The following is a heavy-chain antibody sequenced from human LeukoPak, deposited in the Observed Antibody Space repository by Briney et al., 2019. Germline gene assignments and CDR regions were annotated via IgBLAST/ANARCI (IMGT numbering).Heavy chain of an antibody. D-gene: IGHD2-2*01. V-gene: IGHV3-74*01. CDR1: GFTFSSYW. CDR3: AKDRTTTRKDIVVVPATRVGFDY. Sequence: SGGSLRLSCVASGFTFSSYWMHWVRQDPRKGLVWVSRINGDGRNINYADSVRGRFTISRDNAKNTLYLQMNTLRVEDTAVYYCAKDRTTTRKDIVVVPATRVGFDYWGQGTLVTVSS. J-gene: IGHJ4*02. CDR2: INGDGRNI.